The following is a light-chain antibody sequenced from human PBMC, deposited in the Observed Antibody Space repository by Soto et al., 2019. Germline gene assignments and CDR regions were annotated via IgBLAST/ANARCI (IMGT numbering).Light chain of an antibody. Sequence: VLTQPASVSGSPGQSITISCTGTSSDVGGYNYVSWYQQHPGKAPKLMIYEVSNRPSGVSNRFSGSKSGNTASLTISGLQAEDEADYYCSSYTSSSSVVFGGGTQLTVL. CDR1: SSDVGGYNY. V-gene: IGLV2-14*01. CDR2: EVS. J-gene: IGLJ2*01. CDR3: SSYTSSSSVV.